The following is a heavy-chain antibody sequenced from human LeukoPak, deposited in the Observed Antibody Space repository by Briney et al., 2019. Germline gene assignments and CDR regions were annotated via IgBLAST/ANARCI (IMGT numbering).Heavy chain of an antibody. V-gene: IGHV3-23*01. J-gene: IGHJ4*02. Sequence: GGTLRLSCAASGFTFSGFAMSWGREAPGKGLEWVSAISGSGGSTYYADSVKGRFTISRDNSKNTLYLQMNSLRAEDTAVYYCAKNDYADYWGQGTLVTVSS. CDR2: ISGSGGST. CDR3: AKNDYADY. CDR1: GFTFSGFA.